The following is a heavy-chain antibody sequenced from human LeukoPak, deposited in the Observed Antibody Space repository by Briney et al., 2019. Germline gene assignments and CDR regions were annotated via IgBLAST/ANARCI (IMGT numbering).Heavy chain of an antibody. V-gene: IGHV3-74*01. Sequence: GGSMRLSCAASGFTFSSYWMHWVRQAPGKGLVWDSRINSDGSYTNSADSVKGRFTISRDNGTNTLYLQMNSLIAEDTAVYYCARYSGRRNPVDYWGQGNLGTVSS. D-gene: IGHD1-26*01. CDR1: GFTFSSYW. CDR3: ARYSGRRNPVDY. CDR2: INSDGSYT. J-gene: IGHJ4*02.